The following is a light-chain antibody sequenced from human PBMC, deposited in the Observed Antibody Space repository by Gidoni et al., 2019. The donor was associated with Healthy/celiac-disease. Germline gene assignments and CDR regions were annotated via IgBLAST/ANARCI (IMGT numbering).Light chain of an antibody. Sequence: DIQMTQYPSSLSASVGDRVTITCQASQDISNYLNWYQQKTGKAPKLLIYDASNLETGVPSRFIGSGSGTDFTFTISSLQPEDIATYYCQQYDNLPFTFGPGTKVDIK. CDR3: QQYDNLPFT. J-gene: IGKJ3*01. CDR2: DAS. CDR1: QDISNY. V-gene: IGKV1-33*01.